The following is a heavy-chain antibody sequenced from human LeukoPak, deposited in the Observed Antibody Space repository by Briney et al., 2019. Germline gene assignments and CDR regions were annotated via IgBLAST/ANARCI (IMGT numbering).Heavy chain of an antibody. CDR2: IYHSGRT. CDR3: ARRRWVAGFFSDNWFDP. CDR1: GYSISSGDY. D-gene: IGHD6-19*01. Sequence: SETLSLTCTVSGYSISSGDYWGWIRQPPGKGLEWIGSIYHSGRTYYNPSLKSRLTISVDSSKNQFSLKLDSVTAADTAVYFCARRRWVAGFFSDNWFDPWGQGTQVTVSS. V-gene: IGHV4-38-2*02. J-gene: IGHJ5*02.